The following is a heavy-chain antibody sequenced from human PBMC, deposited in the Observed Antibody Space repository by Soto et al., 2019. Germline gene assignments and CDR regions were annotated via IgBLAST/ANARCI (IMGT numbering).Heavy chain of an antibody. Sequence: SETLSLTCTVSGGYVNSGNYYWSWIRQPPGKGLDWIGSVYYTGNTNYNPSLKSRVTMSVDTSKNQFSLKLNSVTAADTAVYYCSRMSVTARNWFDPWGQGTLVTVSS. J-gene: IGHJ5*02. CDR3: SRMSVTARNWFDP. V-gene: IGHV4-61*01. D-gene: IGHD1-20*01. CDR2: VYYTGNT. CDR1: GGYVNSGNYY.